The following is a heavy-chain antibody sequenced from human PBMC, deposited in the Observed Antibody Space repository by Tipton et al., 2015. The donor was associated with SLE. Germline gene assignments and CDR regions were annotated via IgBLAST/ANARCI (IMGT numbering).Heavy chain of an antibody. J-gene: IGHJ4*02. V-gene: IGHV4-34*01. CDR2: INHSGST. D-gene: IGHD1-1*01. Sequence: TLYLTCTVSGGSISSYYWSWIRQPPGKGLEWIGEINHSGSTNYNPSLKSRVTISVDTSKNQFSLKLSSVTAADTAVYYCARGILESTVYYFDYWGQGTLVTVSS. CDR3: ARGILESTVYYFDY. CDR1: GGSISSYY.